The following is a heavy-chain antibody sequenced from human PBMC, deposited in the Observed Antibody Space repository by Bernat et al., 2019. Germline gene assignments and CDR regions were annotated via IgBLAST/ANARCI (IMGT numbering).Heavy chain of an antibody. D-gene: IGHD2-8*01. CDR1: GFTFSSYW. Sequence: EVQLVESGGGLVQPGGSLRLSCAASGFTFSSYWMHWVRQGPGKGLVWVSRINSDGSSTSYADSVKGRFTISRDNAKNTLYLQMNSLRAEDKAVDYCARAHNGYLDFWGKGTLVTVSS. CDR2: INSDGSST. V-gene: IGHV3-74*01. CDR3: ARAHNGYLDF. J-gene: IGHJ4*02.